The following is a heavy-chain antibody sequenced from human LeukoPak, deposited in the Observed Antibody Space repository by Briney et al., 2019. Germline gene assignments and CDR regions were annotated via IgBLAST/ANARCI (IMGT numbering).Heavy chain of an antibody. V-gene: IGHV1-2*02. CDR3: ASAGQSPYYYYSYYMDV. J-gene: IGHJ6*03. Sequence: ASVTVSCKASGYTFTGYYMHWVRQAPGQGVEWMGWINPNSGGTNYAQTFQGRVTMTRDSSISTAYMELSRLRSDDTAVYYCASAGQSPYYYYSYYMDVWGKGATVTVSS. CDR1: GYTFTGYY. CDR2: INPNSGGT.